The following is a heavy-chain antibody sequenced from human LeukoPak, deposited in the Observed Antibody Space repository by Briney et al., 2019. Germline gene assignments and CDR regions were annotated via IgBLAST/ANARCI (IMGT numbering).Heavy chain of an antibody. CDR2: ISSSSSYI. CDR1: GFTFGSYS. V-gene: IGHV3-21*01. D-gene: IGHD3-3*01. J-gene: IGHJ4*02. CDR3: ARDHAIFGVFDY. Sequence: GGSLRLSCAASGFTFGSYSMNWVRQAPGKGLEWVSSISSSSSYIYYADSVKGRFTISRDNAKNSLYLQTNSLRAEDTAVYYCARDHAIFGVFDYWGQGTLVTVSS.